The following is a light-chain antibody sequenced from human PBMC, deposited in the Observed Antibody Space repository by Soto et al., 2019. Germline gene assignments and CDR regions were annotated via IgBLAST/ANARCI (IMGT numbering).Light chain of an antibody. CDR3: QQYNTYPWT. V-gene: IGKV1-5*01. CDR1: QSISSW. J-gene: IGKJ1*01. Sequence: DIQMTQSPSTLSASVGDRVTITCRASQSISSWLAWYQQKPGKAPRLLIYHASSLESGVPSRFSGSGSGTDFSLTISSLQPDDFATYYCQQYNTYPWTFGQGTKVEIK. CDR2: HAS.